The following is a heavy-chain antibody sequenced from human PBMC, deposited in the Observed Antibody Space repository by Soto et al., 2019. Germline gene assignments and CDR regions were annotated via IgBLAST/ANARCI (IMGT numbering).Heavy chain of an antibody. Sequence: EVQLLESGGGLVQPGGSLRLSCAASGFTFSSYAMSWVRQAPGKGLEWVSAISGSGGSTYYADSVKGRFTISRDNSKNTLYLQMNTLRAEDTAVHYCAKARADYYDSSGSPVDDWGQGTLVTVSS. CDR2: ISGSGGST. D-gene: IGHD3-22*01. J-gene: IGHJ4*02. V-gene: IGHV3-23*01. CDR1: GFTFSSYA. CDR3: AKARADYYDSSGSPVDD.